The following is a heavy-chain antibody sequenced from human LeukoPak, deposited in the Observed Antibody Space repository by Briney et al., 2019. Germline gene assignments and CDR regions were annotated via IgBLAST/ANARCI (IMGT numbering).Heavy chain of an antibody. CDR2: ISPSGTTI. D-gene: IGHD2-2*01. CDR1: GFTLSGYE. CDR3: ARDPRGYCSSTSCYYGMDV. V-gene: IGHV3-48*03. J-gene: IGHJ6*02. Sequence: PGGSLRLSCVASGFTLSGYEMNWVRQAPGKGLEWVSYISPSGTTIYYADSVKGRFTISRDNAKNSLYLQMNSLRAEDTAVYYCARDPRGYCSSTSCYYGMDVWGQGTTVTVS.